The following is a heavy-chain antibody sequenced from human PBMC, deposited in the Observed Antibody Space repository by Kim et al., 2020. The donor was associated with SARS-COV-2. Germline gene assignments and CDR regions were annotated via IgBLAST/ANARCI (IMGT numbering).Heavy chain of an antibody. CDR2: IHSDGTGT. Sequence: GGSLRLSCAASGFTFSHYWMHWVHQAPGKGLLWVARIHSDGTGTGYADSVKGRFTISRDNAKNTLFLQMNSLGAEDTAVYYCARGPEPEYYDSSGFLLYFDNWGQGALVTVSS. V-gene: IGHV3-74*01. CDR3: ARGPEPEYYDSSGFLLYFDN. J-gene: IGHJ4*02. CDR1: GFTFSHYW. D-gene: IGHD3-22*01.